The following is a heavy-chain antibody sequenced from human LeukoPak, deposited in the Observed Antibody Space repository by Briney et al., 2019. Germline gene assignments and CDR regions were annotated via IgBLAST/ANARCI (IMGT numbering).Heavy chain of an antibody. J-gene: IGHJ4*02. CDR3: ARALRAYSYGTFDY. CDR1: GFTFSSYS. CDR2: ISSSSGTI. V-gene: IGHV3-48*01. D-gene: IGHD5-18*01. Sequence: GGSLRLSCAASGFTFSSYSMNWVRQAPGKGLEWVSYISSSSGTIYYADSVKGRFTISRDNAKISLYLQMNSLRAGDTAVYYCARALRAYSYGTFDYWGQGTLVTVSS.